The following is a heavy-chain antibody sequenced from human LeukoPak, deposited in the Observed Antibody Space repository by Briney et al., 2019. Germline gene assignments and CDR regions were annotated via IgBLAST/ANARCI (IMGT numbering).Heavy chain of an antibody. CDR1: GGSISSSSYY. J-gene: IGHJ4*02. V-gene: IGHV4-39*01. CDR3: ARRLLDYYDSSGYTPIDY. D-gene: IGHD3-22*01. CDR2: IYYSGST. Sequence: SETLSLTCTVSGGSISSSSYYWGWIRQPPGKGLEWIGSIYYSGSTYYNPSLKSRVTISVDTSKNQFSLKLSSVTAADTAVYYCARRLLDYYDSSGYTPIDYWGQGTPVTVSS.